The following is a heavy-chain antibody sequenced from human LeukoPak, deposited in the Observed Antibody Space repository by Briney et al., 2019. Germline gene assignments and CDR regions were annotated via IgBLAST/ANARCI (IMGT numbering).Heavy chain of an antibody. Sequence: GGSLRLSCAASGFTFSSYSMNWVRQAPGKGLKWVSSISSSSSYIYYADSVKGRFTISRDNSKNMLYLQMNSLRADDTAVYYCARDSSGFHDAFDIWGQGAMVTVSS. J-gene: IGHJ3*02. V-gene: IGHV3-21*04. CDR2: ISSSSSYI. CDR1: GFTFSSYS. CDR3: ARDSSGFHDAFDI. D-gene: IGHD6-19*01.